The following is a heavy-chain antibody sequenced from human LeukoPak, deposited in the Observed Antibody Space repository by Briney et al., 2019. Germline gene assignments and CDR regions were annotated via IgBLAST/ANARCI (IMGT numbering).Heavy chain of an antibody. CDR1: GGSFSGDY. CDR2: INHSGST. CDR3: ASRSGAFDI. V-gene: IGHV4-34*01. J-gene: IGHJ3*02. Sequence: PSETLSLTCAVYGGSFSGDYWSWIRQPPGKGLEWIGEINHSGSTNYNPSLKSRVTISVDTSKNQFSLKLSSVTAADTAVYYCASRSGAFDIWGQGTMVTVSS.